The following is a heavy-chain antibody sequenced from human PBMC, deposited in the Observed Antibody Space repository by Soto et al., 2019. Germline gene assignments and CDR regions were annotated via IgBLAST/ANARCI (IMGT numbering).Heavy chain of an antibody. CDR1: GGSISSGDYY. Sequence: TSETLSLTCTVSGGSISSGDYYWSWIRQPPGKGLEWIGYIYYSGSTYYNPSLKSRVTISVDTSKNQFSLKLSSVTAADTAVYYCARDHGGYCTSGVCYSNYFDYWGQGTLVTVSS. J-gene: IGHJ4*02. CDR3: ARDHGGYCTSGVCYSNYFDY. CDR2: IYYSGST. D-gene: IGHD2-8*01. V-gene: IGHV4-30-4*01.